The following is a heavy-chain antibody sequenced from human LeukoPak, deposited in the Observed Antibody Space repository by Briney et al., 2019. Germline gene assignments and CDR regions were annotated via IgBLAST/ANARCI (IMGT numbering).Heavy chain of an antibody. CDR2: IRYDGSNK. CDR1: GFTFSSYG. J-gene: IGHJ4*02. V-gene: IGHV3-30*02. CDR3: AKDYYYGSGSYYNPLDY. Sequence: GGSLRLSCAASGFTFSSYGMHWVRQAPGKGLEWVAFIRYDGSNKYYADSVKGRFTISRDNSKNTLYLQMNSLRAEDTAVYYCAKDYYYGSGSYYNPLDYWGQGTLVTVSS. D-gene: IGHD3-10*01.